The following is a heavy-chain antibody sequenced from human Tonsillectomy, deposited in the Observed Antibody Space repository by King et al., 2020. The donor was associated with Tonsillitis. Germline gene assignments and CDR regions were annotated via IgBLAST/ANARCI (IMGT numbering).Heavy chain of an antibody. Sequence: VQLVESGGGLVKPGGSLRLSCVASEFTFSNAWMKWVRQAPGKGLEWVGRIKSKTDGGTTDYAAPVKGRFTISRDDSTNTLYLQMNSLKTEDTAVYFCASIRGYSDSSGYRVADYWGQGTLVSVSS. D-gene: IGHD3-22*01. J-gene: IGHJ4*02. CDR1: EFTFSNAW. CDR3: ASIRGYSDSSGYRVADY. V-gene: IGHV3-15*01. CDR2: IKSKTDGGTT.